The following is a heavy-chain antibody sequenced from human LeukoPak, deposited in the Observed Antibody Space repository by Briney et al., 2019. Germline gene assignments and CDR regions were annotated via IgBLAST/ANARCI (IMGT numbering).Heavy chain of an antibody. D-gene: IGHD4-17*01. J-gene: IGHJ4*02. V-gene: IGHV4-30-4*01. Sequence: TTSETLSLTCTVSGGSISSGNYYWSWIRQPPGKGLEWIGYIYYSGSTYYNASLKSRVTISVDTSKNQFSLKVSSVTAADTAVYYCAREWNGGYLGKFDYWGQGTLVTVSS. CDR3: AREWNGGYLGKFDY. CDR2: IYYSGST. CDR1: GGSISSGNYY.